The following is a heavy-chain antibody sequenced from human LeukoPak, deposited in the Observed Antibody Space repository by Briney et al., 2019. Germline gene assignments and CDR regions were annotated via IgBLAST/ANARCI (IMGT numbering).Heavy chain of an antibody. D-gene: IGHD3-22*01. J-gene: IGHJ4*02. CDR2: IYYSGST. CDR3: ARAYPDSSGYDFDY. CDR1: GGSISSGDYY. V-gene: IGHV4-30-4*08. Sequence: SSETLSLTCTVSGGSISSGDYYWSWIRQPPGKGLEWIGYIYYSGSTYYNPSLKSRVTISVDTSKNQFSLKLSSVTAADTAVCYCARAYPDSSGYDFDYWGQGTLVTVSS.